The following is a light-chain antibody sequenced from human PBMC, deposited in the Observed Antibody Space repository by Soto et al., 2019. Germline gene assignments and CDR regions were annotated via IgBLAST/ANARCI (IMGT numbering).Light chain of an antibody. CDR2: AAS. J-gene: IGKJ1*01. CDR3: QKLNSYPRT. Sequence: DIRLTQSPSFLSASVGDRLTNTCRASQGISSYFAWYQQKPGKAPKLLIYAASTLQSGVPSRFSGSGSGTEFTLTISSLQHEEFATYYCQKLNSYPRTFGQGTKVDIK. V-gene: IGKV1-9*01. CDR1: QGISSY.